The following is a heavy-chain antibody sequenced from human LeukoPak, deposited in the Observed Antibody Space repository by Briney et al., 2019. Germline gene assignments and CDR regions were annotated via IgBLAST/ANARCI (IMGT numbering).Heavy chain of an antibody. J-gene: IGHJ3*02. CDR2: IYTGGMT. CDR1: GASISSSDY. D-gene: IGHD4-17*01. CDR3: ARDPGYDYADYIQDPFDI. V-gene: IGHV4-4*07. Sequence: SETLSLTCTVSGASISSSDYWSWVRQPAGKGLEWIGRIYTGGMTNYSPSLRRRVTISLDTSKNQFSLMLTSVTAADTAVYYCARDPGYDYADYIQDPFDIWGHGTMVAVSS.